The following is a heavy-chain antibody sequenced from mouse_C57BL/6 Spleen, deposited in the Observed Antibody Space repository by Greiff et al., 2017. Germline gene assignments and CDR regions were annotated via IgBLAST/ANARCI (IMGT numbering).Heavy chain of an antibody. CDR3: ARNRGRAMDY. CDR2: IDPSDSET. Sequence: QVQLQQPGAELVRPGSSVKLSCKASGYTFTSSWMHWVKQRPIQGLEWIGNIDPSDSETHYNQKFKDKATLTVDKSSSTAYMQLSSLASEDSAVYYCARNRGRAMDYWGQGTSVTVSS. CDR1: GYTFTSSW. J-gene: IGHJ4*01. V-gene: IGHV1-52*01.